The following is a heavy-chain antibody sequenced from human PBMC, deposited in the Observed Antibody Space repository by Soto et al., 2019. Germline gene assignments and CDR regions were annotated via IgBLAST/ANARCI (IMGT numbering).Heavy chain of an antibody. CDR2: IYYSGST. Sequence: KPSETLSLTCTVSGGSISSYYWSWIRQPPGKGLEWIGYIYYSGSTNYNPSLKSRVTISVDTSKNQFSLKLSSVTAADTAVYYCAREYPQLGAFDYWGQGTLVTVSS. J-gene: IGHJ4*02. D-gene: IGHD1-1*01. V-gene: IGHV4-59*01. CDR3: AREYPQLGAFDY. CDR1: GGSISSYY.